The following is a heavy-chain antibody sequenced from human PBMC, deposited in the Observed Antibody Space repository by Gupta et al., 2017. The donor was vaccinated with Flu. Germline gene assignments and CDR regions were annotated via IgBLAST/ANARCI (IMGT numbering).Heavy chain of an antibody. D-gene: IGHD5-12*01. J-gene: IGHJ6*02. CDR2: IYYSGST. CDR1: GGSISSSSYY. CDR3: ERQGVVVATIDGMDV. Sequence: QLQLQESGPGLVKPSETLSLTCTVSGGSISSSSYYWGWIRQPPGKGLEWIGSIYYSGSTYYNPSLKSRVTIAVDTSKNQFSLKLSSVTAADTAVYYCERQGVVVATIDGMDVWGQGTTVTVS. V-gene: IGHV4-39*01.